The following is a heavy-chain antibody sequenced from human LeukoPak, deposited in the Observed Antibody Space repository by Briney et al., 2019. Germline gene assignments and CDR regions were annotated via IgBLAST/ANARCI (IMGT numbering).Heavy chain of an antibody. CDR1: GFTVSSNY. V-gene: IGHV3-53*01. J-gene: IGHJ5*02. D-gene: IGHD2-21*01. CDR2: IYSGGST. CDR3: ARERGFLQGDHWFDP. Sequence: GGSLRLSCAASGFTVSSNYMSWVRQAPGKGLEWVSVIYSGGSTYYADSVKGRFTISRDNSKNTLYLQMNSLRAEDTAVYYCARERGFLQGDHWFDPWGQGTLVTVSS.